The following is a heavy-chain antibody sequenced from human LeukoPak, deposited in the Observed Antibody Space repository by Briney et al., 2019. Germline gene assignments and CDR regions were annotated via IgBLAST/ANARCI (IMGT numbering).Heavy chain of an antibody. CDR2: ISGNGGGT. Sequence: GGSLRLSCAASGFTFSSYAMSWARQAPGKGLEWVSGISGNGGGTYYADSVKGRFTISRDNSKNTLYLQMNSLRAEDTAVYYCAKSFGYSRSWFDYWGQGSLVSVSS. CDR3: AKSFGYSRSWFDY. D-gene: IGHD6-13*01. J-gene: IGHJ4*02. CDR1: GFTFSSYA. V-gene: IGHV3-23*01.